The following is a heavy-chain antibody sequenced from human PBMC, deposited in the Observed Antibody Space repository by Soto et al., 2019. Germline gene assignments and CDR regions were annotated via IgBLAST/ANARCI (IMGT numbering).Heavy chain of an antibody. V-gene: IGHV3-23*01. Sequence: GGSLRLSCAASGVTFASYAMGGVRQAPGKGLEWVSTISGSGDNTFYADSVRGRFTISRDNSKITLYLQMNSLRAEDTAVYYCAKGRGYCSGGSCYSDYWGQGTLVTVSS. CDR1: GVTFASYA. J-gene: IGHJ4*02. D-gene: IGHD2-15*01. CDR2: ISGSGDNT. CDR3: AKGRGYCSGGSCYSDY.